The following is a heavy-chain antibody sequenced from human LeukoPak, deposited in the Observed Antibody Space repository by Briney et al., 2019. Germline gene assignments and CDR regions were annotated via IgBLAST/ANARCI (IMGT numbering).Heavy chain of an antibody. CDR1: GFTFSSYS. V-gene: IGHV3-21*01. D-gene: IGHD2-2*01. J-gene: IGHJ5*02. CDR2: ISSSSSYI. Sequence: GGSLRLSCAASGFTFSSYSMNWVRQAPGKGLEWVSSISSSSSYIYYADSVKGRFTISRDNAKNSLYLQMNSLRTEDTAVYYCARDWIVVVPAAILGWFDPWGQGTLVTVSS. CDR3: ARDWIVVVPAAILGWFDP.